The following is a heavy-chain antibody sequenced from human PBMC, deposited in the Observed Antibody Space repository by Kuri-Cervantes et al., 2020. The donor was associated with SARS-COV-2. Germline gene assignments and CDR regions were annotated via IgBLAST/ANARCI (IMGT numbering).Heavy chain of an antibody. CDR2: NNHSGST. V-gene: IGHV4-34*01. J-gene: IGHJ6*02. Sequence: SETLSLTCALYGGPFNSYYWSWIRQPPGKGLEWIGENNHSGSTNYNPSLKSRVTISVDTSKNQFYLKLSSVTAADTAVYYCARVAAGTIEDYYYGMDVWGQGTTVTVSS. D-gene: IGHD6-13*01. CDR3: ARVAAGTIEDYYYGMDV. CDR1: GGPFNSYY.